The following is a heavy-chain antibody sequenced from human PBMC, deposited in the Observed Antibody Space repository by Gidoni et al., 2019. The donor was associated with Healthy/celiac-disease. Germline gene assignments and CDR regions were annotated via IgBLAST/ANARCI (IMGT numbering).Heavy chain of an antibody. Sequence: GNSDTGAYAASVKGRFTISRDDSKNTAYLQMNSLKTEDTAVYYCTRRLEEPVLRYPGGDYYYGMDVWGQGTTVTVSS. CDR2: GNSDTG. CDR3: TRRLEEPVLRYPGGDYYYGMDV. D-gene: IGHD3-9*01. V-gene: IGHV3-73*01. J-gene: IGHJ6*02.